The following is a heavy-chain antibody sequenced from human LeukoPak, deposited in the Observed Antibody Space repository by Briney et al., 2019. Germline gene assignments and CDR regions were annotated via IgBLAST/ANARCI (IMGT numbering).Heavy chain of an antibody. CDR1: GFTFSSYA. V-gene: IGHV3-23*01. CDR2: ISGSGGST. J-gene: IGHJ6*04. Sequence: GESLRLSCAASGFTFSSYAMSWVRQAPGKGLEWVSAISGSGGSTYYADSVKGRFTISRDNSKNTLYLQMNSLRAEDTAVYYCAKASGYYYGMDVWGKGTTVTVSS. CDR3: AKASGYYYGMDV. D-gene: IGHD3-10*01.